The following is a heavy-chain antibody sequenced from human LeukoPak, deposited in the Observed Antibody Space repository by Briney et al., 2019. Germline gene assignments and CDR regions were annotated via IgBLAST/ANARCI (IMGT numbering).Heavy chain of an antibody. CDR3: ARDRGITMIVVGGNFDY. CDR1: GYTFTSYA. CDR2: INAVNGDT. J-gene: IGHJ4*02. Sequence: GASVNVSCKASGYTFTSYAMHWVRQAPGQRLEWMGWINAVNGDTKYSQKFQGRVTITRDTSASTAYMELSSLRSEDTAVYYCARDRGITMIVVGGNFDYWGQGTLVTVSS. V-gene: IGHV1-3*01. D-gene: IGHD3-22*01.